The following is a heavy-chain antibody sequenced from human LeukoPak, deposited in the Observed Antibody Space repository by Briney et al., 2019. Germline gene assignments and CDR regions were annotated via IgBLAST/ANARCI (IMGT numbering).Heavy chain of an antibody. V-gene: IGHV4-59*01. D-gene: IGHD5-24*01. CDR1: GGSISSYY. Sequence: SETLSLTCTVSGGSISSYYWSWIRQPPGKGLEWFGYIYYSGSTNYNPSLKSRVTISVDTSKNQFPLKLSSVTAADTAVYYCASVRDGYNYWGQGTLVTVSS. J-gene: IGHJ4*02. CDR3: ASVRDGYNY. CDR2: IYYSGST.